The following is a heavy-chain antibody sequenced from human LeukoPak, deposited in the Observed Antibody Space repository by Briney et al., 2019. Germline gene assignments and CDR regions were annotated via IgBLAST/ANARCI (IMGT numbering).Heavy chain of an antibody. J-gene: IGHJ4*02. CDR1: GYTFTGYY. V-gene: IGHV1-2*02. D-gene: IGHD3-10*01. CDR3: ARDLFYCGSGRNV. Sequence: ASVKVSCKASGYTFTGYYMHWVRQAPGQGLEWMGWINPNSGGTNYAQKFQGRVTMTRDTSISTAYMELSRLRSDETAVYYCARDLFYCGSGRNVWGQGTLVTVSS. CDR2: INPNSGGT.